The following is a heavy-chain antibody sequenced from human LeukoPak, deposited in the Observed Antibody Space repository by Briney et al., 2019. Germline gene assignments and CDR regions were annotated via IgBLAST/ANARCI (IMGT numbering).Heavy chain of an antibody. CDR2: IFSSGSA. D-gene: IGHD1-1*01. V-gene: IGHV4-39*07. J-gene: IGHJ4*02. CDR3: ARGIRRRGRYFDD. Sequence: SETLSLTCTVSGGSISSGGYYWVWIRQSPVKGLEWIGSIFSSGSAYYNPSLKSRVTISVATSKNQFSLRLASVTAADTAVYFCARGIRRRGRYFDDWGQGTLVTVSS. CDR1: GGSISSGGYY.